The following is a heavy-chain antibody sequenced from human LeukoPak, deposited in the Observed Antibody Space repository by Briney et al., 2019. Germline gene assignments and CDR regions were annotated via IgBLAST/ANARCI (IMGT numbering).Heavy chain of an antibody. Sequence: SETLSLTCTVSGGSISSGGYYWSWIRQHPGKGLEWIGYIYYSGSTYYNPSLKSRVTISVDTSKNQFSLKLSSVTAADTAVYYCARGSCVDIVAPGDYWGQGTLVTVSS. J-gene: IGHJ4*02. CDR3: ARGSCVDIVAPGDY. CDR1: GGSISSGGYY. CDR2: IYYSGST. V-gene: IGHV4-31*03. D-gene: IGHD5-12*01.